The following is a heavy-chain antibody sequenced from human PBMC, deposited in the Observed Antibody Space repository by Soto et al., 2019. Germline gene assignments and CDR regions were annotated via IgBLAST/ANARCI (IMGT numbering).Heavy chain of an antibody. CDR1: GYTFTSYS. J-gene: IGHJ4*02. V-gene: IGHV1-18*01. CDR2: ISAYNGNT. D-gene: IGHD2-21*02. CDR3: ASSVLHCGGDCYSAFYY. Sequence: GASVKVSCKASGYTFTSYSISWVRQAPGQGLEWMGWISAYNGNTNYAQKLQGRVTMTTDTSTSTAYMELRSLRSDDTAVYYCASSVLHCGGDCYSAFYYWGQGTLVTVSS.